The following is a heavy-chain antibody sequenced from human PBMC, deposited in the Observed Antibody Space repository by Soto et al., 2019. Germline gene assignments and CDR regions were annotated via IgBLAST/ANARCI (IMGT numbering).Heavy chain of an antibody. CDR1: GGSISSSNW. V-gene: IGHV4-4*02. Sequence: QVQLQESGPGLVKPSGTLSLTCAVSGGSISSSNWWSWVRQSPGKGLEWIGEIYHSGSTNYNPSHNSRVTMAVDKSTNQFSLNLNSVTAADTAVYYCARDASNYSPCYCDYWGQGTLVTVSS. CDR3: ARDASNYSPCYCDY. D-gene: IGHD4-4*01. J-gene: IGHJ4*02. CDR2: IYHSGST.